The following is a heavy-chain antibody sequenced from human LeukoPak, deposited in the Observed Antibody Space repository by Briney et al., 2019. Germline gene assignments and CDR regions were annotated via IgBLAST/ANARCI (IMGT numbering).Heavy chain of an antibody. CDR1: GFTFSSYA. V-gene: IGHV3-23*01. CDR3: AKMGWALRYSDY. CDR2: ISGSGSST. D-gene: IGHD3-9*01. J-gene: IGHJ4*02. Sequence: GGSLRLSCAASGFTFSSYAMSWVRQAPGKGLEWVSAISGSGSSTYYADSVKGRFTISRDNSKNTLYLLMNSLRAEDTAVYYCAKMGWALRYSDYWGQGTLVTVSS.